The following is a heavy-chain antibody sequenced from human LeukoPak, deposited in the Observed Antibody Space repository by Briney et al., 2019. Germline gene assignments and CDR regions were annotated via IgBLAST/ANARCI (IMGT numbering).Heavy chain of an antibody. CDR1: GFTFSSYG. D-gene: IGHD3-10*01. CDR2: ISYDGSNK. V-gene: IGHV3-30*18. CDR3: AKDRGSGVICY. J-gene: IGHJ4*02. Sequence: GGSLRLSCAASGFTFSSYGMHWVRQAPGKGLEWVAVISYDGSNKYYADSVKGRFTISRDNSKNTLYLQMNSLRAEDTAVYYCAKDRGSGVICYWGQGTLVTVSS.